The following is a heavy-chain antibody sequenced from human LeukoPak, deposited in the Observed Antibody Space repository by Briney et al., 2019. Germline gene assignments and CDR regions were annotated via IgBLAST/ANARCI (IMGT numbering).Heavy chain of an antibody. CDR3: TTVHRPSGSYPGAFDI. Sequence: GGSLRLSCVASGFTLSNGWLRLVRQAPGKGLEWVGRIKSKTDGGTTDYAAPVKGRFTISREDSKNTLYLQMNSLKTEDTAGYFCTTVHRPSGSYPGAFDIWGQGTMVTVSS. V-gene: IGHV3-15*01. D-gene: IGHD1-26*01. CDR2: IKSKTDGGTT. CDR1: GFTLSNGW. J-gene: IGHJ3*02.